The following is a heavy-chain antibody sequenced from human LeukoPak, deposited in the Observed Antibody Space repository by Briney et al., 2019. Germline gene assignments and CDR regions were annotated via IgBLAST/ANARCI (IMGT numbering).Heavy chain of an antibody. CDR1: GVSISGYY. J-gene: IGHJ4*02. CDR2: IYNSGST. CDR3: ARDAGILGYDY. V-gene: IGHV4-59*01. Sequence: PSETLSLTCIVSGVSISGYYWSWIRQPPGKRLEWIGYIYNSGSTNYNPALKSRVTLSVDTSKNQFSLKMSSVTAADTAVYYCARDAGILGYDYWGQGTLVTVSS. D-gene: IGHD3-10*01.